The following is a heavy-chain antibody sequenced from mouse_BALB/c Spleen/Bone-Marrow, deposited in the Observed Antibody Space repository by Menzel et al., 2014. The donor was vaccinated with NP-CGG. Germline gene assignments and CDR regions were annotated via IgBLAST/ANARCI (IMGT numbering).Heavy chain of an antibody. CDR1: GFTFSSYG. J-gene: IGHJ4*01. CDR2: TNSRGTYT. Sequence: EVQLVESGGDLVKPGGSLKLSCAASGFTFSSYGMSWVRQTPDISLEWVATTNSRGTYTYYPDSVKGRFTISRDNAKNTLYLQMSGLKSEDTAIYYCARQRDYFAMDYWGLGTSVTVSS. CDR3: ARQRDYFAMDY. V-gene: IGHV5-6*01.